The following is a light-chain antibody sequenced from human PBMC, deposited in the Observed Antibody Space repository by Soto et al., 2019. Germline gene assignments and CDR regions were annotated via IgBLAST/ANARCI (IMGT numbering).Light chain of an antibody. Sequence: DIQMTQSPSTLSASVGDRVTITCRASQRISSWLAWYQQKPGKAPKLLIYDVSSLESGVPSRFSGSGSGTEFTLTISSLQPDDSATYYCQQYDTFWTFGQGTKVDIK. J-gene: IGKJ1*01. CDR3: QQYDTFWT. V-gene: IGKV1-5*01. CDR2: DVS. CDR1: QRISSW.